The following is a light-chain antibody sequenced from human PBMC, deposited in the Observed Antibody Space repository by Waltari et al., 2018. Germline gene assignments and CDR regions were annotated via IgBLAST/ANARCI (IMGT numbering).Light chain of an antibody. CDR1: ALPRKY. V-gene: IGLV3-10*01. J-gene: IGLJ2*01. CDR2: EDS. Sequence: SYELTQPPSVSVSPGQTARITCSGDALPRKYAYWYQQKSGPAPVLVRYEDSKRPPGIPVRFSGSGSGTMATLTISGAQAEDEADYYCYSTDGSGNERVFGGGTKLTV. CDR3: YSTDGSGNERV.